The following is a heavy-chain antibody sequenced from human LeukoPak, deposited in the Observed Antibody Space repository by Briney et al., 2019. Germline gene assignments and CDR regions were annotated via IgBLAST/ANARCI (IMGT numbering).Heavy chain of an antibody. CDR1: GFPFSSYW. CDR3: ARDGRDGCIDY. V-gene: IGHV3-7*01. D-gene: IGHD5-24*01. CDR2: LNEDGSKR. J-gene: IGHJ4*02. Sequence: GGSLRLSCAASGFPFSSYWMSWVRQAPGKGLEWVANLNEDGSKRYYVASVKGRFTISRDNAKNSLYLQMDSLTVEDTATYYCARDGRDGCIDYWGQGTLVTVSS.